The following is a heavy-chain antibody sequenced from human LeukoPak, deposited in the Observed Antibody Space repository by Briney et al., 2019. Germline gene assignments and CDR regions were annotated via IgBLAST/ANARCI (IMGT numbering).Heavy chain of an antibody. V-gene: IGHV1-69*05. CDR1: GGTFSSYA. D-gene: IGHD4-23*01. Sequence: GASVKVSCKASGGTFSSYAISWVRQAPGQGLEWMGGIIPIFGTANYAQKFQGRVTITTDESTSTAYMELSSLRSEDTAVYYCARDGRGDGGNGAYDAFDIWGQGTMVTVSS. CDR2: IIPIFGTA. CDR3: ARDGRGDGGNGAYDAFDI. J-gene: IGHJ3*02.